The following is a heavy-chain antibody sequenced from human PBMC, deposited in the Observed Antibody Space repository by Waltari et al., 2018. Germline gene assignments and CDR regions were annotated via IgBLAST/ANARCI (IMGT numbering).Heavy chain of an antibody. CDR2: INHSGST. J-gene: IGHJ4*02. Sequence: QVQLQQWGAGLLKPSETLSLTCAVYGGSFSGYYWSWIRQPPGKGLEWIGEINHSGSTNYNPSLKSRVTISVDTSKNQFSLKLSSVTAADTAVYYCARDGEAVALAYWGQGTLVTVSS. V-gene: IGHV4-34*01. D-gene: IGHD6-19*01. CDR3: ARDGEAVALAY. CDR1: GGSFSGYY.